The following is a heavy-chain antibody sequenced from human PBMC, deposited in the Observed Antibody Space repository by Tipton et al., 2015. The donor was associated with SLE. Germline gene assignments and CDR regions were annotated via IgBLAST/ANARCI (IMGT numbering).Heavy chain of an antibody. CDR1: GYSISSGYY. Sequence: TLSLTCAVSGYSISSGYYWGWIRQPPGKGLEWIGSIYHSGSTYYNPSLKSRVTISVDTSKNQFSLKLSSVTAADTAVYYCARHGPGYYDFWSGYSRGFDPWGQGTLVAVSS. CDR2: IYHSGST. V-gene: IGHV4-38-2*01. J-gene: IGHJ5*02. CDR3: ARHGPGYYDFWSGYSRGFDP. D-gene: IGHD3-3*01.